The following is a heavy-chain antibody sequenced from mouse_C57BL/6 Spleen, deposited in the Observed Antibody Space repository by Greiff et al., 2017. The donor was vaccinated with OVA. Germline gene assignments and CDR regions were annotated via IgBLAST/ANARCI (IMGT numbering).Heavy chain of an antibody. CDR2: IDPSDSET. J-gene: IGHJ3*01. CDR3: AVYYYGSSPFAY. V-gene: IGHV1-52*01. CDR1: GYTFTSYW. D-gene: IGHD1-1*01. Sequence: QVQLQQPGAELVRPGSSVKLSCKASGYTFTSYWMHWVKRRPIQGLEWIGNIDPSDSETHYNQKFKDKATLTVDKSSSTAYMQLSSLTSEDSAVYYCAVYYYGSSPFAYWGQGTLVTVSA.